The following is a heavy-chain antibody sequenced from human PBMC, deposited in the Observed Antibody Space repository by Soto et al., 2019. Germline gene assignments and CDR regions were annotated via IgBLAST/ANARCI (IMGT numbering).Heavy chain of an antibody. D-gene: IGHD6-13*01. CDR1: GASISSSSYY. Sequence: QLQLQESGPGLVKPSETLSLTCTVSGASISSSSYYWGWIRQPPGKGLEWIGSIYYSGSTNYDPSLKRRVTISVDTSKNQFSLKLSSVTAADTAVYYCARLYSSHWYGDYWGQGTLVTVSS. J-gene: IGHJ4*02. CDR3: ARLYSSHWYGDY. V-gene: IGHV4-39*01. CDR2: IYYSGST.